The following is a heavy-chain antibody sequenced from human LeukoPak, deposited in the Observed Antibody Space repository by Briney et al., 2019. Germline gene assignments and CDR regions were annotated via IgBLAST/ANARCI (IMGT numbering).Heavy chain of an antibody. CDR1: GYSFTTYW. CDR2: IYPGDSAT. V-gene: IGHV5-51*01. CDR3: AKHGSGYESDH. J-gene: IGHJ5*02. Sequence: GESLKISCKVSGYSFTTYWIGWVRQMPGRGLEWMGIIYPGDSATRYSPSFQGQVTFSADKSINTAYLQWSSLKASDTAMYYCAKHGSGYESDHWGQGTLVTVSS. D-gene: IGHD5-12*01.